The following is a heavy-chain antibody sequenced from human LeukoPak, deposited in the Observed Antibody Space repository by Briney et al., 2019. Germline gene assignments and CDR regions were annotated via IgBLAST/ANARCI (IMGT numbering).Heavy chain of an antibody. J-gene: IGHJ4*02. V-gene: IGHV1-18*01. CDR2: ISAYNGNT. CDR3: ARDAGDYDYVWGSYRTDY. D-gene: IGHD3-16*02. Sequence: ASVKVSCKASGYTFTSYGISWVRQAPGQGLEWMGWISAYNGNTNYAQKLQGRVTMTTDTSTSTAYMELRSLRSDDTAVYYCARDAGDYDYVWGSYRTDYWGQGTLVTVSS. CDR1: GYTFTSYG.